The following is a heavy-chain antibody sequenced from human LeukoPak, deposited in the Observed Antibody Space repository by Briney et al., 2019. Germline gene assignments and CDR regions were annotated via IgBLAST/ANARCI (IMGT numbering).Heavy chain of an antibody. Sequence: SETLSLTCAVYGGSFNNYYWSWIRQPPGKGLGWIGEVDHSGAINYNPSLKSRVTISVDASKNQFSLRLTSLTAADAAVYYCARPSGATPFKRFDYWGQGALVTVSS. CDR2: VDHSGAI. D-gene: IGHD4/OR15-4a*01. V-gene: IGHV4-34*01. CDR3: ARPSGATPFKRFDY. CDR1: GGSFNNYY. J-gene: IGHJ4*02.